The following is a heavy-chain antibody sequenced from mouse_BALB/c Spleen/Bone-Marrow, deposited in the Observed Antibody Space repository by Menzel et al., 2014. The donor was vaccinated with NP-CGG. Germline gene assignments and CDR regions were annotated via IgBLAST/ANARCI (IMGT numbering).Heavy chain of an antibody. D-gene: IGHD1-2*01. V-gene: IGHV6-6*01. J-gene: IGHJ4*01. CDR2: IRSNSNNHAT. Sequence: DVKLQESGGGLVQPGGSMKLSCAASGFTFSDAWMDWVRQSPEKGLEWVAEIRSNSNNHATYYAESVKGRFTISRDDSKSTVYLQMNSLRPEDTGIYYCTDLLRLRRDYWGQGTSVTVSS. CDR1: GFTFSDAW. CDR3: TDLLRLRRDY.